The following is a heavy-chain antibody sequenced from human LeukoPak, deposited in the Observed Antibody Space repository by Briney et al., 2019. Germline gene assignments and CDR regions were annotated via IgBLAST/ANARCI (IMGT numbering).Heavy chain of an antibody. CDR3: ARESIVVVVNFDY. J-gene: IGHJ4*02. CDR1: GFTFSSYA. Sequence: GGSLRLSCAASGFTFSSYAIRWVRQAPGKGLEWVANIKQDGSEKYYVDSVKGRFTISRDNAKNSLYLQMNSLRAEDTAVYYCARESIVVVVNFDYWGQGTLVTVSS. D-gene: IGHD2-15*01. V-gene: IGHV3-7*01. CDR2: IKQDGSEK.